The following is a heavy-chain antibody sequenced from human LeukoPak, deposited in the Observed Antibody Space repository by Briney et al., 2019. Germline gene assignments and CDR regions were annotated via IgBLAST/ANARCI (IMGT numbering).Heavy chain of an antibody. CDR2: INPSGGST. CDR1: GYTFTSYG. J-gene: IGHJ5*02. V-gene: IGHV1-46*01. Sequence: GASVKVSCKASGYTFTSYGISWVRQAPGQGLEWMGIINPSGGSTSYAQKFQGRVTMTRDTSTSTVYMELSSLRSEDTAVYYCARAARIQLWLPGNWFDPWGQGTLVTVSS. CDR3: ARAARIQLWLPGNWFDP. D-gene: IGHD5-18*01.